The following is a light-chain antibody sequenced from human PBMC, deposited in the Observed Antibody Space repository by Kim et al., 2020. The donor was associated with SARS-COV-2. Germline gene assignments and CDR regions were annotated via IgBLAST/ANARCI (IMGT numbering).Light chain of an antibody. Sequence: ASVGDRVTITCRAIQDIRNDLGWYQQNPGRAPKRLSYGASSLQSGVPSRFSGSGSGTEFTLTISSLQPEDFATYFCLQHNTYPITFGQWTRLEIK. CDR3: LQHNTYPIT. CDR2: GAS. J-gene: IGKJ5*01. V-gene: IGKV1-17*01. CDR1: QDIRND.